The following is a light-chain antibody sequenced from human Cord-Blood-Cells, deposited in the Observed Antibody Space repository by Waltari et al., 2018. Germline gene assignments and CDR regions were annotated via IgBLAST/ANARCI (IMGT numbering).Light chain of an antibody. CDR2: DAS. V-gene: IGKV1-33*01. CDR1: QDISNY. Sequence: DIQMTQSPSSLSASVGDRVTITCQASQDISNYLNWYQQKPGKAPKLLIYDASNLETGVPSRFSGSGSGTHFTFTISSLQPEDIATYYCQQITFGQGTRLEIK. J-gene: IGKJ5*01. CDR3: QQIT.